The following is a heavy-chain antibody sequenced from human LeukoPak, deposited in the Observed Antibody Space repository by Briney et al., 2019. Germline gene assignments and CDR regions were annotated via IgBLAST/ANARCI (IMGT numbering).Heavy chain of an antibody. CDR1: GFTFSDYA. J-gene: IGHJ4*02. CDR2: IRSKTYGGTT. D-gene: IGHD3-10*01. V-gene: IGHV3-49*04. Sequence: GGSLRLSCTASGFTFSDYAMNWVRQAPGKGLEWVGFIRSKTYGGTTEYAASVKGRFTISRDDSKSIAYLQMNSLKTEDTAVYYCTRYRGCFDYWGQGTLVTVSS. CDR3: TRYRGCFDY.